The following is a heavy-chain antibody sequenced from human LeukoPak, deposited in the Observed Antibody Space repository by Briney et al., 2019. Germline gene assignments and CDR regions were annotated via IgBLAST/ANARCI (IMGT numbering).Heavy chain of an antibody. J-gene: IGHJ4*02. CDR1: GFTFSSYE. D-gene: IGHD3-10*01. CDR3: ASPLLWFGELTDY. V-gene: IGHV3-48*03. CDR2: ISSSGSTI. Sequence: GGSLRLSCAASGFTFSSYEMNWVRQAPGKGLEWVSYISSSGSTIYYADSVEGRFTISRDNAKNSLYLQMNSLRAEDTAVYYCASPLLWFGELTDYWGQGTLVTVSS.